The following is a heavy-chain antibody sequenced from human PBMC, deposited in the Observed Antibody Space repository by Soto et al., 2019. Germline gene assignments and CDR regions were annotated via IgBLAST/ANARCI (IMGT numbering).Heavy chain of an antibody. CDR3: ARARIVVAGTIVDY. Sequence: PSETLSLTCAVSGYSLTSGYYCGWLRQPPGKGLEWIGSIYHSGDTYYNPSLKSRVTISVDTSKNHFSLKLTSVTAADTAVYYCARARIVVAGTIVDYWGQGTLVTVSS. V-gene: IGHV4-38-2*01. D-gene: IGHD6-19*01. J-gene: IGHJ4*02. CDR2: IYHSGDT. CDR1: GYSLTSGYY.